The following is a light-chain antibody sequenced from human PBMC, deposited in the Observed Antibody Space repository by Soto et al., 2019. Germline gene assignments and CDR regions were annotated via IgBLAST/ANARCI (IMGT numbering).Light chain of an antibody. Sequence: EIVLTQSPGTLSLSPGERVTLSCRASQTVSSSYLAWYQQRPGQAPRLLIYGASSRATGIPDRFSGSGSGTDFTLTIRRLEPEDFAVYYCQQYARSPWTFGQGTKVEI. CDR2: GAS. CDR1: QTVSSSY. CDR3: QQYARSPWT. V-gene: IGKV3-20*01. J-gene: IGKJ1*01.